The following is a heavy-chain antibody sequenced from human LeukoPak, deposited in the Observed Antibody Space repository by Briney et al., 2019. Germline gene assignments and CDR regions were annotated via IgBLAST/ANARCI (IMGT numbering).Heavy chain of an antibody. D-gene: IGHD1-7*01. CDR1: GYSFTTYW. V-gene: IGHV5-51*01. J-gene: IGHJ3*02. Sequence: GESLKISCKGSGYSFTTYWIAWVRQMPGKGLEWMGIIYPGDSDTRYSPAFQGHVPFSADKSINTAYLQWSSLKASDTAMYYCARPPDTGTRSAFDIWGQGTMVIVSS. CDR2: IYPGDSDT. CDR3: ARPPDTGTRSAFDI.